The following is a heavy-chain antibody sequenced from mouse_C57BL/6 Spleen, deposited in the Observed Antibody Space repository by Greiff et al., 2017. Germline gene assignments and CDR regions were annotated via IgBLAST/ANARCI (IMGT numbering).Heavy chain of an antibody. Sequence: QVQLQQPGAELVKPGASVKMSCKASGYTFTSYWITWVKQRPGQGLEWIGDFYPGSGSTNYNEKFKSKATLTVDTSSSTAYMQLSSLTSEDSAVYYCARSPYGNYGFAYWGQGTLVTVSA. CDR2: FYPGSGST. V-gene: IGHV1-55*01. D-gene: IGHD2-1*01. CDR1: GYTFTSYW. J-gene: IGHJ3*01. CDR3: ARSPYGNYGFAY.